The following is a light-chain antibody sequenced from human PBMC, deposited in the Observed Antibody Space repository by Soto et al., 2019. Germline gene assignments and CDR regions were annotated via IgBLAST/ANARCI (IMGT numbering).Light chain of an antibody. CDR1: SSNIGTNA. Sequence: QSVLTQPPSVSEAPRQRVTISCSGSSSNIGTNAVNWYQQLPGKAPKLLIYYDDLLPSGVSDRFSGSKSGTSASLAISGLQSEDEADYYCATWDDSLNGFVFGTGTNLTVL. CDR2: YDD. CDR3: ATWDDSLNGFV. V-gene: IGLV1-36*01. J-gene: IGLJ1*01.